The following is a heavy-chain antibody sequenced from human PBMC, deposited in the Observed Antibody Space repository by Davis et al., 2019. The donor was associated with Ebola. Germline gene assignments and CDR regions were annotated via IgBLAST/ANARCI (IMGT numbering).Heavy chain of an antibody. D-gene: IGHD3-22*01. V-gene: IGHV3-49*03. CDR3: ARDWRYYDSNDAFDM. J-gene: IGHJ3*02. CDR2: IRSKAYGGTT. CDR1: GFTFGDYA. Sequence: PGGSLRLSCTASGFTFGDYAMSWFRQAPGKGLEWVGFIRSKAYGGTTEYAASVKGRFTISRDDSKSIAYLQMNSLKTEDTAVYYCARDWRYYDSNDAFDMWGQGTMVIVSS.